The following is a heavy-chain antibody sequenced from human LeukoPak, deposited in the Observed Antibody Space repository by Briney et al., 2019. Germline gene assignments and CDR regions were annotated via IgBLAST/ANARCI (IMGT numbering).Heavy chain of an antibody. V-gene: IGHV3-21*01. CDR1: GFTFSSYS. Sequence: PGGSLRLSCAASGFTFSSYSMNWVRQAPGKGLEWVSSISSSSSYIYYADSVKGRFTISRDNAKKSLYMQMNSLRAEDTAVYYCARSLSPNYYAFGYWGQGTLVTVSS. J-gene: IGHJ4*02. CDR2: ISSSSSYI. CDR3: ARSLSPNYYAFGY. D-gene: IGHD3-10*01.